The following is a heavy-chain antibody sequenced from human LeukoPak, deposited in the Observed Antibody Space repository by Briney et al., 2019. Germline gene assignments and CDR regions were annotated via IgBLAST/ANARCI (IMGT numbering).Heavy chain of an antibody. Sequence: ASVTVSCKASGGTFSSYAISWVRQAPGQGREGMGGIIPIFGTANYAQKFQGRVTITTDESTSTTYMELSSLRSEDTAVYYCARVPHSSGYYYMDVWGKGTTVTVSS. CDR2: IIPIFGTA. CDR1: GGTFSSYA. V-gene: IGHV1-69*05. D-gene: IGHD6-19*01. CDR3: ARVPHSSGYYYMDV. J-gene: IGHJ6*03.